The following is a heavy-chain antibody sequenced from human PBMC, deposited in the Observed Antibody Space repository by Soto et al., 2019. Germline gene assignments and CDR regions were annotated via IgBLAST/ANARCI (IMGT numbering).Heavy chain of an antibody. CDR2: IYRSGTT. D-gene: IGHD1-26*01. CDR3: ARTHSGSYYSVFNY. CDR1: NFSISSGYY. Sequence: SETLSLTCVVSNFSISSGYYWGWIRQSPGKGLEWIASIYRSGTTSYNPSLKSLVTISVVPSKNQFSLMLTAVTAADTAVYYCARTHSGSYYSVFNYWGRGSLVTVSS. V-gene: IGHV4-38-2*01. J-gene: IGHJ4*02.